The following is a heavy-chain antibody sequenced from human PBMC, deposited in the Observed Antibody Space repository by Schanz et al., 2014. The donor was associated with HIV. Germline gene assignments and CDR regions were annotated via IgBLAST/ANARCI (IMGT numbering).Heavy chain of an antibody. V-gene: IGHV1-69*01. CDR2: IIPIYRTT. D-gene: IGHD2-21*02. Sequence: QVQLVQSGAEVKKPGSSVKVSCKASGGSFSRSAISWVRQAPRLGLEWMGGIIPIYRTTNSAQKFLRRLTITADESTNTAYMELGSLRSDDTAVYHCARRESDGALDVWGPGTTVIVSS. J-gene: IGHJ6*02. CDR3: ARRESDGALDV. CDR1: GGSFSRSA.